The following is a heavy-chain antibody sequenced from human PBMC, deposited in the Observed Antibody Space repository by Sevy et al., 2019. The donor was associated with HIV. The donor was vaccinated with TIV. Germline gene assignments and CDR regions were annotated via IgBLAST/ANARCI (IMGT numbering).Heavy chain of an antibody. CDR2: INWNGGST. CDR1: GFTFDANG. D-gene: IGHD6-13*01. Sequence: GGSLRLSCAASGFTFDANGMSWVRQAPGKGLEWVSGINWNGGSTGYADSVEGRFTISRDNAKNSLYLQMNNLRAEDTALYHCATSYSSNLHRFDYWGQGTLVTVSS. V-gene: IGHV3-20*01. CDR3: ATSYSSNLHRFDY. J-gene: IGHJ4*02.